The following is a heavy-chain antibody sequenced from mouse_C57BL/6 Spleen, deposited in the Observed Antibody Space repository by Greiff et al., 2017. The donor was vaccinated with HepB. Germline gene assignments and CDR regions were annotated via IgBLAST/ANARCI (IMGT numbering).Heavy chain of an antibody. V-gene: IGHV3-1*01. Sequence: EVQLQESGPGMVKPSQSLSLTCTVTGYSITSGYDWHWIRHFPGNKLEWMGYISYSGSTNYNPSLKSRISITHDTSKNHFFLKLNSVTTEDTATYYCARADYVCDECWFADWGQGTLVTVSA. D-gene: IGHD2-2*01. CDR3: ARADYVCDECWFAD. CDR2: ISYSGST. J-gene: IGHJ3*01. CDR1: GYSITSGYD.